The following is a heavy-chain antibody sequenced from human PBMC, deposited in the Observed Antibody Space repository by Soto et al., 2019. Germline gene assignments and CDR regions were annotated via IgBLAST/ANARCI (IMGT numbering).Heavy chain of an antibody. CDR1: GGTFSSYT. J-gene: IGHJ5*02. V-gene: IGHV1-69*04. Sequence: GASVKVSCTASGGTFSSYTISWVRQAPGQGLEWMGRIIPILGIANYAQKFQGRVTITADKSTSTAYMELSSLRSEDTAVYYCARDLFPYCSSTSCYPWFDPWGQGTLVTVSS. CDR3: ARDLFPYCSSTSCYPWFDP. D-gene: IGHD2-2*01. CDR2: IIPILGIA.